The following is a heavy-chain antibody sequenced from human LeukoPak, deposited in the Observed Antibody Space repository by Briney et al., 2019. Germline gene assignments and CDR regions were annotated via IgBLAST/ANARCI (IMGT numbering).Heavy chain of an antibody. V-gene: IGHV4-59*01. CDR1: GGSISSYY. CDR2: IYYSGST. CDR3: ARVRESHYDFWSGYPDGGYFDY. D-gene: IGHD3-3*01. J-gene: IGHJ4*02. Sequence: PSETLSLTCTVSGGSISSYYWSWIRQPPGKGLEWIGYIYYSGSTNYNPSLKSRVTISVDTSKNQFSLKLSSVTAADTAVYYCARVRESHYDFWSGYPDGGYFDYWGQGTLVTVSS.